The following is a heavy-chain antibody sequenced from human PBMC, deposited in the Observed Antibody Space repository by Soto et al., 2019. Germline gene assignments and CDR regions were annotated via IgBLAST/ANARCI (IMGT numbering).Heavy chain of an antibody. Sequence: QVQLVESGGGVVQPGRSQRLSCAASGFTFTTYGMHWVRQAPGKGPEWVAVIWSDGSNKYYADSVKGRFTISRDNSENSLYLQMNSLRVEDTAVYYCARDLRKGRYFDYWGQGTLVTV. CDR2: IWSDGSNK. V-gene: IGHV3-33*01. J-gene: IGHJ4*02. CDR3: ARDLRKGRYFDY. CDR1: GFTFTTYG.